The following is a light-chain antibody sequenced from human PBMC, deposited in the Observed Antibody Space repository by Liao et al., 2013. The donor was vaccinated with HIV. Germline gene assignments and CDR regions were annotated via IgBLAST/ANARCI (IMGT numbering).Light chain of an antibody. V-gene: IGLV3-21*01. CDR3: QAWDSSTAAV. Sequence: SYVLTQPPSVSVAPGKTATITCGGNNIGTNSVHWYQQRPGQSPVLVIYQDNKRPSGIPERFSGSNSGNTATLTISGTQAMDEADYYCQAWDSSTAAVFGGGTKLTVL. J-gene: IGLJ2*01. CDR1: NIGTNS. CDR2: QDN.